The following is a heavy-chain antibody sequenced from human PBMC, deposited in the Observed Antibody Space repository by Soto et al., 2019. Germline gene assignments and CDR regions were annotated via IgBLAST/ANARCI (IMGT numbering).Heavy chain of an antibody. CDR3: ARDGVPAALSYYYYYIDV. D-gene: IGHD2-2*01. Sequence: QVQLVQSGAEVKKPGASVKVSCKASGYTFTLYGITWVRQAPGQGPEWMGWSSAYNGDTNYAQKFQGRVTMTTDTSTNTGYMELRSLRSDDTAVYYCARDGVPAALSYYYYYIDVWGKGTTVTVSS. CDR1: GYTFTLYG. CDR2: SSAYNGDT. J-gene: IGHJ6*03. V-gene: IGHV1-18*01.